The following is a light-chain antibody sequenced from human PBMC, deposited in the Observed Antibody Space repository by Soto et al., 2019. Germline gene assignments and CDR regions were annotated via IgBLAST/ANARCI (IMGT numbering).Light chain of an antibody. V-gene: IGKV3-15*01. CDR1: QSVGTK. J-gene: IGKJ1*01. Sequence: IVMTQSPATLSVSPGERDNLSCRASQSVGTKLAWYQQTPGQAPRLLIYGASNRATGVPSRFSGSGFGTVFILTISSLPPDDVATYWCQHYGGMWTFGQGTKVDIK. CDR3: QHYGGMWT. CDR2: GAS.